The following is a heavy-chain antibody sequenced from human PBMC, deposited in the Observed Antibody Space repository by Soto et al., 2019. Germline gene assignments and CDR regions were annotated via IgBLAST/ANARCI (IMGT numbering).Heavy chain of an antibody. J-gene: IGHJ5*02. V-gene: IGHV1-2*04. CDR3: AREIRSWYSPRGWFDP. D-gene: IGHD6-13*01. CDR1: GYTFTGYY. Sequence: QVQLVQSGAEVKKPGASVKVSCKASGYTFTGYYMHWVRQAPGQGLEWMGWINPNSGGTNYAQKFQGWVTMTRDTSISPAYMELSRLRSDDTAVYYWAREIRSWYSPRGWFDPWGQGTLVTVSS. CDR2: INPNSGGT.